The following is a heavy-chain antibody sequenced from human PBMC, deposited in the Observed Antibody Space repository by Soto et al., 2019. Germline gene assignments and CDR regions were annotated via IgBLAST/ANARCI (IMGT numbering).Heavy chain of an antibody. Sequence: EVQLVESGGGLVKPGGSLRLSCAASGFSVSTNYMTWVRQAPGKGLEWVSVIYSGGSTYYADSVKGRFTISRDNSKNTLHLQMNSLRDEDTAVYYCARGSGSLYYFDFWGRGTLVTVSS. D-gene: IGHD1-26*01. CDR3: ARGSGSLYYFDF. V-gene: IGHV3-53*01. CDR1: GFSVSTNY. J-gene: IGHJ4*02. CDR2: IYSGGST.